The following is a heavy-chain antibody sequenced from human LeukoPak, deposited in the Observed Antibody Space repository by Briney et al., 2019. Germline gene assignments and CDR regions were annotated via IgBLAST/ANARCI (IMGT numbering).Heavy chain of an antibody. J-gene: IGHJ4*02. CDR2: INHSGST. CDR1: GGSFSGYY. CDR3: ARSFHGDPFDY. Sequence: SETLSLTCAVYGGSFSGYYWSWIRQPPGKGLEWIGEINHSGSTNYNPSLKSRVTISVDTSKNQFSLKLSSVTAADTAVYYCARSFHGDPFDYWGQGTLVTVSS. D-gene: IGHD4-17*01. V-gene: IGHV4-34*01.